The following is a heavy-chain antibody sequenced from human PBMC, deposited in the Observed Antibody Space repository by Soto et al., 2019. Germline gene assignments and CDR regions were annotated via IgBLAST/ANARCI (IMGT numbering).Heavy chain of an antibody. CDR3: ATAQRYLDWLLCY. Sequence: ASVKVSCKVSGYTLTELSVHWVRQAPGKGLEWMGGFDPEDGETIYAQKFQGRDTMTEDTSTDTAYMELSSLRSEDTAVYYCATAQRYLDWLLCYWGQGTLVTVSS. CDR1: GYTLTELS. CDR2: FDPEDGET. V-gene: IGHV1-24*01. J-gene: IGHJ4*02. D-gene: IGHD3-9*01.